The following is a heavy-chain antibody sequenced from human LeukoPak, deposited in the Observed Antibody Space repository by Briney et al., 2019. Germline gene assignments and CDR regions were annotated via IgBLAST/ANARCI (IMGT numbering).Heavy chain of an antibody. CDR1: VYTFTLYY. J-gene: IGHJ6*03. Sequence: ASVTVSCTSSVYTFTLYYMHWVRQAPGQGLEWMGWINPNSGGTNYAQKFQGRVTITRDTSISTAYMELSRLRSDDTAVYYCARDSDDYVWGSYRYYYYYYMDVWGKGTTVTVSS. CDR3: ARDSDDYVWGSYRYYYYYYMDV. D-gene: IGHD3-16*02. V-gene: IGHV1-2*02. CDR2: INPNSGGT.